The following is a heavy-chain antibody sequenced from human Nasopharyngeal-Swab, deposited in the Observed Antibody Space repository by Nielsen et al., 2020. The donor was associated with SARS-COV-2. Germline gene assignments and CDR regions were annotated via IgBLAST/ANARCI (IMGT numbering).Heavy chain of an antibody. J-gene: IGHJ6*02. D-gene: IGHD6-13*01. CDR2: IYSGGST. V-gene: IGHV3-66*01. CDR3: ARRYGSSWYFGMDV. Sequence: WIRQPTGQGLEWVSVIYSGGSTYYADSVKGRFTISRDNSKNTLYLQMNSLRAEDTAVYYCARRYGSSWYFGMDVWGQGTTVTVSS.